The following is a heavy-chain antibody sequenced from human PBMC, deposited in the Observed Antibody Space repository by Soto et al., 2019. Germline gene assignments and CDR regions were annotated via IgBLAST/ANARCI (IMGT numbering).Heavy chain of an antibody. CDR3: ARGVGSGSYYNQYNWFDP. J-gene: IGHJ5*02. V-gene: IGHV1-18*01. CDR2: ISAYNGNT. D-gene: IGHD3-10*01. Sequence: ASVKASCKAPGYTFTNNASSCVRQAPGQGLEWMGWISAYNGNTKYAQKLQGRVTMTTDTSTSTAYMELRSLRSDDTAVYYCARGVGSGSYYNQYNWFDPWVQGTLVTVPQ. CDR1: GYTFTNNA.